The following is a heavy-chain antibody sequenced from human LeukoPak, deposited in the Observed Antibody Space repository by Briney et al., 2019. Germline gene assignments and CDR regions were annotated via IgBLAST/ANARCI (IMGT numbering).Heavy chain of an antibody. CDR3: ARDRDWSFDY. Sequence: PGGSLRLSCAASGFSFSEHSMNWVRQAPGKGLEWVSNIRGSSSAMNHADSVKGRFTISRDNAKNSLYLEMSSLRAEDTAVYYCARDRDWSFDYWGLGTLVSVSS. CDR1: GFSFSEHS. D-gene: IGHD3-9*01. V-gene: IGHV3-48*04. CDR2: IRGSSSAM. J-gene: IGHJ4*02.